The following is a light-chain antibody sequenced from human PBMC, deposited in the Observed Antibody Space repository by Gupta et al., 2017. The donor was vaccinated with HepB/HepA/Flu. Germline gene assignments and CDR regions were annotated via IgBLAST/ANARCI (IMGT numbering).Light chain of an antibody. V-gene: IGKV3-15*01. J-gene: IGKJ1*01. CDR2: GAS. Sequence: ILMTQSPATLSVSPGERATLSFSASQSVSSNLAWYQQKPGQAPRLLIFGASARATDVPARFSGSGSGTEFTFNISSLQSEDFAVYYRQQYNKGPGTFGQGTKVEIK. CDR3: QQYNKGPGT. CDR1: QSVSSN.